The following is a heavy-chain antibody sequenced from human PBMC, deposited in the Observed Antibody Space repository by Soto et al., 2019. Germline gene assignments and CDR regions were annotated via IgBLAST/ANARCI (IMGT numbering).Heavy chain of an antibody. CDR2: ISWNSGSI. CDR1: GFTFGDYA. D-gene: IGHD6-19*01. J-gene: IGHJ4*02. CDR3: AKSLTTSGWYVTTDY. Sequence: EVQLVESGGGLVQPGRSLRLSCAASGFTFGDYAMQWVRQAPGKGLEWVSAISWNSGSIDYADSVKGRFTISRDNAKNCLYQQMNSLRAEDTALYYCAKSLTTSGWYVTTDYWGQGTRVTVSS. V-gene: IGHV3-9*01.